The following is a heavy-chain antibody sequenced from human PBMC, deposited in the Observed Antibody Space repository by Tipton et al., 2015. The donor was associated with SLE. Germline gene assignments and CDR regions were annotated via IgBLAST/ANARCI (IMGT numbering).Heavy chain of an antibody. Sequence: TLSLTCTVSGGSISSYYWSWIRQPPGKGLEWIGYIYYSGSTNYNPSLKSRVTISVDTSKNQFSLKLSSVTAADTAVYYCARVGRLTEWYYYGMDVWGQGTTVTVSS. D-gene: IGHD3-10*01. V-gene: IGHV4-59*01. CDR2: IYYSGST. CDR1: GGSISSYY. J-gene: IGHJ6*02. CDR3: ARVGRLTEWYYYGMDV.